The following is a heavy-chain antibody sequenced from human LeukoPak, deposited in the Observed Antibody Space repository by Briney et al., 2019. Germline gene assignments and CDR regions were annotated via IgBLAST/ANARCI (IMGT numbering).Heavy chain of an antibody. CDR1: GVSISSYY. CDR2: IYYSGST. J-gene: IGHJ4*02. D-gene: IGHD3-22*01. CDR3: AGETYYYDSSGYYY. V-gene: IGHV4-59*01. Sequence: SETLSLTCTVSGVSISSYYWSWIRQPPGKGLEWIGYIYYSGSTNYNPSLKSRVTISVDTSKNQFSLKLSSVTAADTAVYYCAGETYYYDSSGYYYWGQGTLVTVSS.